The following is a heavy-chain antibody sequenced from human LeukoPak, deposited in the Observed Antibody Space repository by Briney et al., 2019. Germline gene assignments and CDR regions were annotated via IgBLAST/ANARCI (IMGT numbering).Heavy chain of an antibody. CDR1: GGTFSSYA. D-gene: IGHD2-21*01. V-gene: IGHV1-69*13. Sequence: GASVKVSCKASGGTFSSYAISWVRQAPGQGLEWMGGIIPIFGTANYAQKFQGRVTITADESTSTAYMELSSLRSEDTAVYYCARDGDSGRRELDYWDQGTLVTVSS. J-gene: IGHJ4*02. CDR3: ARDGDSGRRELDY. CDR2: IIPIFGTA.